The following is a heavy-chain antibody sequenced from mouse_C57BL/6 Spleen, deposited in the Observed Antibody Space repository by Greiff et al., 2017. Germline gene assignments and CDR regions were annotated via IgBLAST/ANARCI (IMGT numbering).Heavy chain of an antibody. CDR1: GYTFTSYW. D-gene: IGHD2-3*01. CDR2: IHPNSGST. CDR3: ARPNDGYYAMDY. V-gene: IGHV1-64*01. J-gene: IGHJ4*01. Sequence: QVQLQQPGAELVKPGASVKLSCKASGYTFTSYWMHWVKQRPGQGLEWIGMIHPNSGSTNYNEKFKSKATLTVDKSSSTAYMQLSSLTSEDSAVXYCARPNDGYYAMDYWGQGTSVTVSS.